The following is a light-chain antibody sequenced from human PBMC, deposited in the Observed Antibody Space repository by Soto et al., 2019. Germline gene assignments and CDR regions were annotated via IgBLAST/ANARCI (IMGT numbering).Light chain of an antibody. J-gene: IGKJ4*01. CDR3: EQRDDWHLT. Sequence: EIVLTQSPGTLSLSPGERATLSCRASQSISRYLVWYQQKPGQAPRLLIYDASNRVTGIPARFSGSGSGPDFTLTISSLEPEDFAVYYCEQRDDWHLTFGGGTKVEIK. V-gene: IGKV3-11*01. CDR2: DAS. CDR1: QSISRY.